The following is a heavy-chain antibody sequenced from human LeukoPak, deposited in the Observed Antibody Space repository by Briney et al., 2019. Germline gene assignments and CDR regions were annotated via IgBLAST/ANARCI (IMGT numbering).Heavy chain of an antibody. Sequence: GGSLRLSCAASGFTFSSYAMSWVRQAPGKGLEWVSGISGSGGITYYADSVKGRFTISRDNSKNTLYPQMNSLRAEDTAVYYCAKIDSSSWYNWFDPWGQGTLVTVSS. CDR3: AKIDSSSWYNWFDP. CDR1: GFTFSSYA. D-gene: IGHD6-13*01. CDR2: ISGSGGIT. J-gene: IGHJ5*02. V-gene: IGHV3-23*01.